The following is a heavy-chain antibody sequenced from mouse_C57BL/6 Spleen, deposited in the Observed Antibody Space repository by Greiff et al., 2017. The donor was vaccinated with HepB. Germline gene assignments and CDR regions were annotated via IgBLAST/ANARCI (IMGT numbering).Heavy chain of an antibody. Sequence: QVQLQQPGAELVKPGASVKMSCKASGYTFTSYWITWVKQRPGQGLEWIGDIYPGSGSTNYNEKFKSKATLTVDTSSSTAYMQLSSLTSEDSAVYYCARGPQIYDGYYGYFDYWGQGTTLTVSS. CDR2: IYPGSGST. D-gene: IGHD2-3*01. CDR3: ARGPQIYDGYYGYFDY. CDR1: GYTFTSYW. J-gene: IGHJ2*01. V-gene: IGHV1-55*01.